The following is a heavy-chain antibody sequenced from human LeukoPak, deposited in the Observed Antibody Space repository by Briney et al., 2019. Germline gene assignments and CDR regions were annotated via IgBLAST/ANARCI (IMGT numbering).Heavy chain of an antibody. Sequence: PGGSLRLSCAASGFTFSSYNMNWVRQAPGKGLEWVSYISSGLSTIYYADSVEGRFTISRDNAKNSLYLQMNSLRDEDTAVYYCARDVGGYGTKGSYFDYWGQGTLVTVSS. CDR2: ISSGLSTI. V-gene: IGHV3-48*02. D-gene: IGHD5-12*01. CDR1: GFTFSSYN. CDR3: ARDVGGYGTKGSYFDY. J-gene: IGHJ4*02.